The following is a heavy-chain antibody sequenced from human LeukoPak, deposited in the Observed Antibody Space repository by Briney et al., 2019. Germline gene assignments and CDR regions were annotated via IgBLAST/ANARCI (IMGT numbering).Heavy chain of an antibody. D-gene: IGHD3-10*01. J-gene: IGHJ4*02. CDR1: GYTFTSYG. CDR2: ISPYNGNT. CDR3: ARDYKY. Sequence: ASVKVSCKASGYTFTSYGISWVRQAPGQGLEWMGWISPYNGNTKYARKVQGRATMTTDTSTRTAFMELRSLRSDDTAVYYCARDYKYWGQGTLVTVSS. V-gene: IGHV1-18*01.